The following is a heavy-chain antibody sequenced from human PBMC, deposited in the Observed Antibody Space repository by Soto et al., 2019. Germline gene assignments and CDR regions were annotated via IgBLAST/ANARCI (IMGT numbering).Heavy chain of an antibody. V-gene: IGHV4-59*01. J-gene: IGHJ5*02. CDR1: GGSISSYY. CDR3: ARDGMGWDVVVPAAGWFDP. CDR2: IYYSGST. Sequence: QVQLQESGPGLVKPSETLSLTCTVSGGSISSYYWSWIRQPPGKGLEWIGYIYYSGSTNYNPSLKSRVTISVDTSKTQFSLKLSSVTAADTAVYYCARDGMGWDVVVPAAGWFDPWGQGTLVTVSS. D-gene: IGHD2-2*01.